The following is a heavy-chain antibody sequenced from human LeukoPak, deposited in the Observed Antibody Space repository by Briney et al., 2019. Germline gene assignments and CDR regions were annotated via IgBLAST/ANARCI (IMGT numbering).Heavy chain of an antibody. Sequence: KTGGSLRLSCAASGFTFSSYSMNWVRQAPGKGLEWVSSISSSSVYIYYGDSMKGRFTISRDNAKNSLYLQMNSLRAEDTAVYYCARGDGYNYEVDYWGQGTLVTVSS. CDR2: ISSSSVYI. CDR1: GFTFSSYS. D-gene: IGHD5-24*01. J-gene: IGHJ4*02. V-gene: IGHV3-21*01. CDR3: ARGDGYNYEVDY.